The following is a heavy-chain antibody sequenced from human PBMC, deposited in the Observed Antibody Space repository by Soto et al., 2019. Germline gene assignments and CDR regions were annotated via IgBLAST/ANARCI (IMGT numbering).Heavy chain of an antibody. CDR1: RFTFSSYA. V-gene: IGHV3-23*01. Sequence: PGGSLRLSCAASRFTFSSYAMCWVRQAPGKGLEWVSSITGSGGSTYHADSVKGRLTISRDNAKNTLYLQMNSLRAEDTAVYYCARGDGDYYDGNGYLGRHWGQGTLVTVSS. CDR3: ARGDGDYYDGNGYLGRH. D-gene: IGHD3-22*01. J-gene: IGHJ4*02. CDR2: ITGSGGST.